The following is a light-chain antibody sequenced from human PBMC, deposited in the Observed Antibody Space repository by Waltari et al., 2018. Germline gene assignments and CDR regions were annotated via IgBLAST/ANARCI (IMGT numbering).Light chain of an antibody. J-gene: IGKJ1*01. V-gene: IGKV3-20*01. Sequence: EIVLTQSPGTLSLSPGERATRSCRASQNIFRTLAWYQQKPGQAPRLLIYGEYTRATGIPDRFSGSGSGTDVSLTISGLDPEDFAVYYCQHYVRLPVTFGQGTKVEIK. CDR2: GEY. CDR3: QHYVRLPVT. CDR1: QNIFRT.